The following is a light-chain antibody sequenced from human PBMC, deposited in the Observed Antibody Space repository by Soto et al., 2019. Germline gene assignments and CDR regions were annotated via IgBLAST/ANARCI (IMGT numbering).Light chain of an antibody. V-gene: IGLV2-8*01. J-gene: IGLJ1*01. CDR2: EVT. CDR3: NSYVGSNNYV. Sequence: QSLLTQPPSASGSPGQSVTISCIGTASDIGRYNYVSWYQHHPGKAPNLIIYEVTKRPSGVPDRFSGSKSGNTASLTVSGLQADDEADYYCNSYVGSNNYVFGTGTKVTVL. CDR1: ASDIGRYNY.